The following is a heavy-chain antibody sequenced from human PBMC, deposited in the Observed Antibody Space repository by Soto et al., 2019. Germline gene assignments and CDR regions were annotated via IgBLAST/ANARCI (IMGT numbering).Heavy chain of an antibody. CDR3: ARELGHYDRGGTNDAFDI. CDR2: IYYRGRT. CDR1: GGSINTYY. Sequence: VQLQESGPGLVKPSETLSLTCSLSGGSINTYYWSCIRQPPGKGLEWLGYIYYRGRTSYNPSLKSGAHISEDKFNNPFAIKLTSVSAADTAVYYGARELGHYDRGGTNDAFDIWGQGTMVTVSS. V-gene: IGHV4-59*01. D-gene: IGHD3-22*01. J-gene: IGHJ3*02.